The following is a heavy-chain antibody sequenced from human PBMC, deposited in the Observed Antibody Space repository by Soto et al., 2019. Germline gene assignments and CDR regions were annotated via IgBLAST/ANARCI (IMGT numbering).Heavy chain of an antibody. V-gene: IGHV3-48*02. Sequence: EVQLVESGGGLVQPGGSLRLSCAASGFTFSSYSMNWVRLAPGKGLEWVSYISSSSSTIYYADSVKGRFTISRDNAKNSLYLQMNSLRDEDTAVYYCASERRRQWPPHDYWGQGTLVTVSS. J-gene: IGHJ4*02. D-gene: IGHD6-19*01. CDR1: GFTFSSYS. CDR2: ISSSSSTI. CDR3: ASERRRQWPPHDY.